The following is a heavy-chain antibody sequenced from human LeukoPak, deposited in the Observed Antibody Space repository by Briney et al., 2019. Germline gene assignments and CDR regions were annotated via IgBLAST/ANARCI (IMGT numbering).Heavy chain of an antibody. CDR2: IFPGDSEI. D-gene: IGHD2-8*02. J-gene: IGHJ6*02. Sequence: GESLKISCKGSGYSFADYWIGWVRQVPGQGLEWMGIIFPGDSEIKYSPSFEGQVPISVDKSISTASLQWSSLKASDTAIYYCARHGLTGCNSVACYRSFHYYGMDVWGQGTTVIVSS. V-gene: IGHV5-51*01. CDR1: GYSFADYW. CDR3: ARHGLTGCNSVACYRSFHYYGMDV.